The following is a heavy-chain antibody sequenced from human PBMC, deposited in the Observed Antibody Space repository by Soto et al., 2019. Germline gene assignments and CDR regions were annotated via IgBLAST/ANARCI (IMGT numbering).Heavy chain of an antibody. CDR3: AREVDIVAVPAGMDYFDY. CDR1: GDSVSSNSAA. J-gene: IGHJ4*02. CDR2: TYYRSKWYN. V-gene: IGHV6-1*01. D-gene: IGHD2-2*01. Sequence: SQTLSLTCAISGDSVSSNSAAWNWIRQSPSRGLEWLGRTYYRSKWYNDYAVSVKSRITINPDTSKNQFSLQLNSVTPEDTAVYYCAREVDIVAVPAGMDYFDYWGQGTLVTVSS.